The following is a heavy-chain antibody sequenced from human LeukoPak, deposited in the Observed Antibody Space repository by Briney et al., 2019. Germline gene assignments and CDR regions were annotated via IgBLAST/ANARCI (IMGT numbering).Heavy chain of an antibody. Sequence: SETLSLTCAVSGGSISSSNWWSWVRQPPGKGLEWIASIYYSGSTYYSPSLKSRVTISVDTSKNQFSLKMSSVIAADTAVYYCASLLTYFDYWGQGTLVTVSS. CDR3: ASLLTYFDY. CDR2: IYYSGST. J-gene: IGHJ4*02. D-gene: IGHD3-9*01. CDR1: GGSISSSNW. V-gene: IGHV4-4*02.